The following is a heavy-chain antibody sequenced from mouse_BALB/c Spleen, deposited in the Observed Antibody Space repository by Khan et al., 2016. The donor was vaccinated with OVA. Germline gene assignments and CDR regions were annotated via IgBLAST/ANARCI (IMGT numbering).Heavy chain of an antibody. Sequence: QMQLVQSGPELKKPGETVKISCKASGYTFTNYGMNWVKQAPGKGLKWMGWINTYTGEPTYADDFKGRFTFSLETSANTAYLQINTLKNEDTATYFCARSASYWFFDVWGAGTTGTVSS. CDR3: ARSASYWFFDV. CDR2: INTYTGEP. D-gene: IGHD6-1*01. J-gene: IGHJ1*01. V-gene: IGHV9-3-1*01. CDR1: GYTFTNYG.